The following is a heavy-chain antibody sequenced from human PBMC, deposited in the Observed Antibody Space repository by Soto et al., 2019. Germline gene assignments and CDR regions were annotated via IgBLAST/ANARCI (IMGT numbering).Heavy chain of an antibody. D-gene: IGHD5-18*01. CDR1: GYTFTSYA. J-gene: IGHJ5*02. V-gene: IGHV1-3*01. CDR3: ARTSGYSYGHGGNWFDP. CDR2: INAGNGNT. Sequence: ASVKVSCKASGYTFTSYAMHWVRQAPGQRLEWIGWINAGNGNTKYSQKFQGRVTITRDTSASTAYMELSSLRSEDTAVYYCARTSGYSYGHGGNWFDPWGQGTLVTVSS.